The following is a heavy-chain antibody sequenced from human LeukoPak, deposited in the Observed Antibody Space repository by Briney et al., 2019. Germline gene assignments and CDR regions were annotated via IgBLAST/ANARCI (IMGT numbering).Heavy chain of an antibody. CDR3: ARGGYSSGWALGDYYYYYSMDV. D-gene: IGHD6-19*01. J-gene: IGHJ6*02. V-gene: IGHV4-34*01. Sequence: SETLSLTCSVYGGSFSGYYWSWIRQPPGKGLEWIGEINHSGSTNYNPSLKSRVTISVDTSKNQFSLKLSSVTAADTAVYYCARGGYSSGWALGDYYYYYSMDVWGQGTTVTVSS. CDR1: GGSFSGYY. CDR2: INHSGST.